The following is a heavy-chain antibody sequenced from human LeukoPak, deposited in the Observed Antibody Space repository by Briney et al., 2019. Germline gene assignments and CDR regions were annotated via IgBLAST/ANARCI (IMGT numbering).Heavy chain of an antibody. V-gene: IGHV4-34*01. J-gene: IGHJ5*02. D-gene: IGHD6-19*01. CDR3: ARGGSGWYEGYNWFDP. Sequence: SKTLSLTCAVYGGSFSGYYWSWIRQPPGKGLEWIAEINHSGSTNYNPSLKSRVTISLDTSKNQFSLKLSSVTAADTAVYYCARGGSGWYEGYNWFDPWGQGTLVTVSS. CDR2: INHSGST. CDR1: GGSFSGYY.